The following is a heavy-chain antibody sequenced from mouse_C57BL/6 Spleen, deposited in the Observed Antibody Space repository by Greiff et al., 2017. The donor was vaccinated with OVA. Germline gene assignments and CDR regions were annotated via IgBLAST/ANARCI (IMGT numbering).Heavy chain of an antibody. D-gene: IGHD1-1*01. J-gene: IGHJ2*01. V-gene: IGHV1-54*01. CDR3: ARTTTVVSYFDY. CDR2: INPGSGGT. CDR1: GYAFTNYL. Sequence: VQGVESGAELVRPGTSVKVSCKASGYAFTNYLIEWVKQRPGQGLEWIGVINPGSGGTNYNEKFKGKATLTADKSSSTAYMLLSSLTSEDSAVYFCARTTTVVSYFDYWGQGTTLTVSS.